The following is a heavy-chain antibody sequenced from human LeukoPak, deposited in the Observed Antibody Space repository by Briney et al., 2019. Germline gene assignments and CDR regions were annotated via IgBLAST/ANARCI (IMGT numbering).Heavy chain of an antibody. J-gene: IGHJ3*02. CDR1: GFTFSSYE. CDR2: INHSGST. D-gene: IGHD3-22*01. V-gene: IGHV4-34*08. CDR3: ATKDSSSYHYGALDI. Sequence: GSLRLSCAASGFTFSSYEMHWIRQPPGKGLEWIGEINHSGSTKYNPSLNSRVSISVDMSKNQFSMKLNSVTAADTAIYYCATKDSSSYHYGALDIWGRGTMVTVSS.